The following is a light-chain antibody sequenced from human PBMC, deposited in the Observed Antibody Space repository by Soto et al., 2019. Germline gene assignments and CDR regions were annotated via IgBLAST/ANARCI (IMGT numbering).Light chain of an antibody. Sequence: DIPMTQSPSSLSASVGDRVTITCQASHDISDSLNWYQQKPGKAPNLVIFGASNFETVVPSRFSGRRSRTDFTLIIAILQPVDIATYDCQQYDERPLTFGGGTNVEIK. CDR2: GAS. CDR1: HDISDS. V-gene: IGKV1-33*01. CDR3: QQYDERPLT. J-gene: IGKJ4*01.